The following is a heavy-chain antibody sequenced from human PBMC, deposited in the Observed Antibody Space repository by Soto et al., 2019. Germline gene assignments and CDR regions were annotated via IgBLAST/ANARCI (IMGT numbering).Heavy chain of an antibody. CDR1: GFTFDDHV. CDR3: ARSWSGSTSGRVDV. V-gene: IGHV3-9*01. Sequence: GGSLRLSCVASGFTFDDHVMHWVRQVPGKGLEWVGHITWDGYSIGYGGSVRGRFTISRDNAKDTLYLQMNSLRPEDTALYYCARSWSGSTSGRVDVWGQGTTVTVSS. D-gene: IGHD3-3*01. CDR2: ITWDGYSI. J-gene: IGHJ6*02.